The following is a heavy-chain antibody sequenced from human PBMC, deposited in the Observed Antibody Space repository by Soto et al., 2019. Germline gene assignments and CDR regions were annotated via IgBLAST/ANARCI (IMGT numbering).Heavy chain of an antibody. CDR3: AAVLGYDILTGYYKFDY. V-gene: IGHV1-58*02. CDR1: GFTFTSSA. D-gene: IGHD3-9*01. CDR2: IVVGSGNT. J-gene: IGHJ4*02. Sequence: ASVEVSCKASGFTFTSSAMQWVRQTRGQRLEWIGWIVVGSGNTNYAQKFQERVTITRDMSTSTAYMELSSLRSEDTAVYYCAAVLGYDILTGYYKFDYWGQGALVTSPQ.